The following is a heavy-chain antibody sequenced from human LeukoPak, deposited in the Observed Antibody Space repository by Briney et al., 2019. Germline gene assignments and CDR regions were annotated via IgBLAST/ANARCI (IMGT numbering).Heavy chain of an antibody. J-gene: IGHJ4*02. CDR1: GYTFTSYG. V-gene: IGHV1-18*01. Sequence: ASVKVSCKASGYTFTSYGISWVRQAPGQGLEWMGWISAYNGNTNYAQKLQGRVTMTTDTSTSTAYMELRSLRSDDTAVYYCARAPSYSSSSDFDYWGQGTLVTVSS. CDR3: ARAPSYSSSSDFDY. CDR2: ISAYNGNT. D-gene: IGHD6-6*01.